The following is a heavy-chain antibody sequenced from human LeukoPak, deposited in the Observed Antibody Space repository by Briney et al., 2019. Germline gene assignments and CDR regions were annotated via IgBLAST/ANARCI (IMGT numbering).Heavy chain of an antibody. Sequence: SQTLSLTCTVSGGSISSGGYYWSWIRQHPGKGLEWIGYIYYSGSTYYNPSLKSRVTISVDTSKNQFPLKLSSVTAADTAVYYCARGLGTYCGGDCYDYYLGYWGQGTLVTVSS. J-gene: IGHJ4*02. D-gene: IGHD2-21*02. CDR3: ARGLGTYCGGDCYDYYLGY. CDR2: IYYSGST. V-gene: IGHV4-31*03. CDR1: GGSISSGGYY.